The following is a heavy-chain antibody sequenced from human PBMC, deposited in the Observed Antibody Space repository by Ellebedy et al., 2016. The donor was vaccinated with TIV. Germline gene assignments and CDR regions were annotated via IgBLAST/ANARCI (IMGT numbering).Heavy chain of an antibody. CDR1: GGTFISYA. Sequence: ASVKVSCXASGGTFISYAISWVRQAPGQGLEWMGGIIPIFGTANHAQKFQGRVTIPADESTSTAYMELSSLRSDDTAVYYCARGLIGSGYGMDVWGQGTTVTVSS. CDR2: IIPIFGTA. D-gene: IGHD6-19*01. V-gene: IGHV1-69*13. CDR3: ARGLIGSGYGMDV. J-gene: IGHJ6*02.